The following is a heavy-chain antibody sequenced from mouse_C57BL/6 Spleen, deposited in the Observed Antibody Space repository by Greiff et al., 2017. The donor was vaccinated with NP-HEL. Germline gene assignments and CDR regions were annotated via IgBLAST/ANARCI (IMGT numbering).Heavy chain of an antibody. V-gene: IGHV1-50*01. J-gene: IGHJ3*01. CDR3: ARGGVRAWFAY. Sequence: VQLQQPGAELVKPGASVKLSCKASGYTFTSYWMQWVKQRPGQGLEWIGEIDPSDSYTNYNQKFKGKATLTVDTSSSTAYMQLSSLTSEDSAVYYCARGGVRAWFAYWGQGTLVTVSA. CDR1: GYTFTSYW. CDR2: IDPSDSYT.